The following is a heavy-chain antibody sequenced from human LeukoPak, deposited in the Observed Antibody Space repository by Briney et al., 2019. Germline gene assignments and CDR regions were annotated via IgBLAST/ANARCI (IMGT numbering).Heavy chain of an antibody. CDR1: GGSISSHY. Sequence: SETLSLTCSVAGGSISSHYWSWIRQPPGNGLGWIGYIYYGGSTNYNPSLKSRVTISVDTSKNQFSLKLSSVTAADTAVYYCARLGGCSSTTCSWKYYNYYMDVWGKGATVTVSS. V-gene: IGHV4-59*11. J-gene: IGHJ6*03. CDR3: ARLGGCSSTTCSWKYYNYYMDV. D-gene: IGHD2-2*01. CDR2: IYYGGST.